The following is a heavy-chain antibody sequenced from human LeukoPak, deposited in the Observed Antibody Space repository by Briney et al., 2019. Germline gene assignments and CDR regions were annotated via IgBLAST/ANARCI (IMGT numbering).Heavy chain of an antibody. Sequence: GGSLRLSCAASGFTFSSYGMDWVRQAPGKGLEWGVVIWYDGSNKYYADSVKGRFTISRDNSKKTLYLQMNSLRAEDTAVYYCARDGEDYMDVWGKGTTVTVSS. V-gene: IGHV3-33*01. J-gene: IGHJ6*03. D-gene: IGHD3-10*01. CDR1: GFTFSSYG. CDR3: ARDGEDYMDV. CDR2: IWYDGSNK.